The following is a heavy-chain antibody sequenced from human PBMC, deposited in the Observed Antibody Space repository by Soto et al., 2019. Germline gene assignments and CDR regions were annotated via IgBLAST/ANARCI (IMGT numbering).Heavy chain of an antibody. V-gene: IGHV1-69*13. D-gene: IGHD2-2*02. Sequence: AVKVTCKASGGTFSKYAISCVVQAPLQWLEGMGGIIPIFGTANYAQKFQGRVTITADESTSTAYMELSSLRSEDTAVYYCAMDIVVVPAAIRWFDPWGQGTLVTVSS. J-gene: IGHJ5*02. CDR1: GGTFSKYA. CDR2: IIPIFGTA. CDR3: AMDIVVVPAAIRWFDP.